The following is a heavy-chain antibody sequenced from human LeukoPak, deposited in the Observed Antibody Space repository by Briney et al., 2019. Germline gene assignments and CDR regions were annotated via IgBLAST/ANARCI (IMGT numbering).Heavy chain of an antibody. CDR1: GGTFSSYA. D-gene: IGHD6-13*01. CDR3: ARKSSRWYLDAFDI. CDR2: VIPIFGTA. V-gene: IGHV1-69*13. J-gene: IGHJ3*02. Sequence: GASVNVSCKASGGTFSSYAISWVRQAPGQGLEWMGGVIPIFGTANYAQKFQGRVTITVDESTSTAYMELSSLRSEDTAVYYCARKSSRWYLDAFDIWGQGTMVTVSS.